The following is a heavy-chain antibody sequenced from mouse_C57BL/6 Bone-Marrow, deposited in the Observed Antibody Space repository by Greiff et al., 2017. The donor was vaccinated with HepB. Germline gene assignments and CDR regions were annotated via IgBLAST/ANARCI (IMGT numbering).Heavy chain of an antibody. CDR1: GYTFTGYW. CDR3: ARWHYYGSSYPFFYYFDY. CDR2: ILPGSGST. J-gene: IGHJ2*01. D-gene: IGHD1-1*01. Sequence: VNVVESGAELARPGASVKLSCKATGYTFTGYWIEWVKQRPGHGLEWIGEILPGSGSTNYNDKFKGKATFTADTSSNTAYMQLSSLTTEDSAIYYCARWHYYGSSYPFFYYFDYWGQGTTLTVSS. V-gene: IGHV1-9*01.